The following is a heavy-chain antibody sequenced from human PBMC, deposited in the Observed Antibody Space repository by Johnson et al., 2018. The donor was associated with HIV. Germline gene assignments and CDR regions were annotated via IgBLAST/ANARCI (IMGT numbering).Heavy chain of an antibody. V-gene: IGHV3-66*01. Sequence: VQLVESGGGVVLPGRSLRLSCAASGFTVSSNYMSWVRQAPGKGLEWVSVIYSGGNTYYADSVKGRFTISRDNSKNTLYLQMNSLRAEDTAVYYCAREGKDAFDIWGQGTMVTVSS. CDR2: IYSGGNT. CDR1: GFTVSSNY. J-gene: IGHJ3*02. CDR3: AREGKDAFDI. D-gene: IGHD3-10*01.